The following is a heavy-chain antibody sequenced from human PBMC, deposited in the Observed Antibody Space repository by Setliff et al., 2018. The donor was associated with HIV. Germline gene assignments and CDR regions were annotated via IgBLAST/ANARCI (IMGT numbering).Heavy chain of an antibody. CDR3: ASAGSGTRAPPRY. V-gene: IGHV4-59*01. D-gene: IGHD1-1*01. Sequence: SETMSLTCTVSGGSISRSYWSWIRQPPGEGLEWIGYIFYSGSTNYNPSLKSRVTISLDTSKNQFYLKLTSVTAADTAVYYCASAGSGTRAPPRYWGQGTLVTVS. J-gene: IGHJ4*02. CDR2: IFYSGST. CDR1: GGSISRSY.